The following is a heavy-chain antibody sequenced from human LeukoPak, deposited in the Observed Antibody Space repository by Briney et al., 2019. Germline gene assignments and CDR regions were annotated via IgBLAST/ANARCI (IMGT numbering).Heavy chain of an antibody. J-gene: IGHJ6*03. CDR3: ARTCSLRYYYDMDV. V-gene: IGHV4-59*11. Sequence: SETLSLTCTVSGGSISSHYWSWIRQPPGKGLEWIGYIYYSGSTNYNPSLKSRLTISLDTSTNHFSLKLSTVTAADDTVYYCARTCSLRYYYDMDVWGKGTTVT. CDR2: IYYSGST. CDR1: GGSISSHY. D-gene: IGHD6-13*01.